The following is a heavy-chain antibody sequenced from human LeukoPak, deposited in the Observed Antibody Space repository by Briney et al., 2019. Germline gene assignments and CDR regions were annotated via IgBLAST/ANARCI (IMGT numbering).Heavy chain of an antibody. CDR3: AREEVWLAKPYVMDV. V-gene: IGHV3-30-3*01. CDR2: ISYDGSNK. D-gene: IGHD6-19*01. J-gene: IGHJ6*02. Sequence: GGSLRLSCAASGFTFSSYAMHWVRQAPGKGLEWVAVISYDGSNKYYADSVKGRFTISRDNSKNTLYLQMNSLRAEDTAVYYCAREEVWLAKPYVMDVWGQGTTVTVSS. CDR1: GFTFSSYA.